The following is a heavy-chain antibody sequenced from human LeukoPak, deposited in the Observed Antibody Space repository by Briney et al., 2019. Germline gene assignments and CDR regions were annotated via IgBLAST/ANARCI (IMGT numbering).Heavy chain of an antibody. Sequence: PSETLSLTCTVSGGSISSYYWSWIRQPAGKGLEWIGRIYTSGTTNYNPSLKSRVTMSVDTSRNQFSLKLSSVTAADTAVYYCARGPYCGGDCYFAYWGQGTLVTVSS. V-gene: IGHV4-4*07. CDR2: IYTSGTT. J-gene: IGHJ4*02. CDR3: ARGPYCGGDCYFAY. CDR1: GGSISSYY. D-gene: IGHD2-21*01.